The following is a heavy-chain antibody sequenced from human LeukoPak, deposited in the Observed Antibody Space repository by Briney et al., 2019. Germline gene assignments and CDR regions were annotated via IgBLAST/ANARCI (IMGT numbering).Heavy chain of an antibody. CDR3: AKSDYYDSSGYYLGPFDY. V-gene: IGHV3-23*01. Sequence: GGSLRLSCAASGFTFSSYGMSWVRQAPGKGLEWVSAISGSGGSTYYADSVKGRFTISRDNSKNTLYLQMNSLRAEDTAVYYCAKSDYYDSSGYYLGPFDYWGQGTLVTVSS. D-gene: IGHD3-22*01. CDR2: ISGSGGST. J-gene: IGHJ4*02. CDR1: GFTFSSYG.